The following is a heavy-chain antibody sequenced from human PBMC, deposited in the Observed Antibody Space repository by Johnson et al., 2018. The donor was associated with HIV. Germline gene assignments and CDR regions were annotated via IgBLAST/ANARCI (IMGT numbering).Heavy chain of an antibody. V-gene: IGHV3-30*04. J-gene: IGHJ3*02. CDR2: ITYDGRNK. D-gene: IGHD3-3*01. Sequence: QMLLVESGGGVMQPGKSLRLSCEASGFTFRSYAMHWVRQAPGKGLEWVAVITYDGRNKYYTDSVKGRFTISRDNSKNTLYLQMNSLRAEDTAVYYCARDALLRFLEWFIWGQGTMVTVSS. CDR3: ARDALLRFLEWFI. CDR1: GFTFRSYA.